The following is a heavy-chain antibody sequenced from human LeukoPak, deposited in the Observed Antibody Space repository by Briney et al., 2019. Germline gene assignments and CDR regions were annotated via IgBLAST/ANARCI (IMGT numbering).Heavy chain of an antibody. CDR1: GGSFSGYY. CDR2: INHSGST. CDR3: ARASRRGIAARPRDFDI. D-gene: IGHD6-6*01. Sequence: SEILSLTCAVYGGSFSGYYWGGIRQPPGKGPEWIGEINHSGSTNYNPSLKSRVTISVDTSKNQFSLKLISVAAADTAVYYCARASRRGIAARPRDFDIWGQGTMVTVSS. V-gene: IGHV4-34*01. J-gene: IGHJ3*02.